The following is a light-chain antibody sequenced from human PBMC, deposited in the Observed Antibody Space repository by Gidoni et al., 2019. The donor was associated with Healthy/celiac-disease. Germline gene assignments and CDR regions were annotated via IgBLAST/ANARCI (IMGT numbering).Light chain of an antibody. CDR3: QQYNNWLALT. Sequence: EIVMTQSQATLSVSPGERATLSCRASQSVSSNLAWYQRKPGQAPRLLIYGASTKATGIPARFSGSGSGTEFTLTISSLQSEDFAVYYCQQYNNWLALTFGGGTKVEIK. CDR2: GAS. CDR1: QSVSSN. V-gene: IGKV3-15*01. J-gene: IGKJ4*01.